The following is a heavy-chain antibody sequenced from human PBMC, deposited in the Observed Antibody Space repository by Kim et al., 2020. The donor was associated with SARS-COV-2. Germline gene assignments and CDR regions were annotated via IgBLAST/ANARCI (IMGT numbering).Heavy chain of an antibody. CDR1: GYTFTNYD. V-gene: IGHV1-18*01. CDR2: ISPKNGNT. J-gene: IGHJ4*02. D-gene: IGHD4-17*01. Sequence: ASVKVSCKASGYTFTNYDITWVRQAPGQGLEWMGWISPKNGNTNFAQNLQGRVIMTTDTSTTTAYMELKSLRSDDTAVYYCAREGGTVLTIDYWGQGTLVTVSS. CDR3: AREGGTVLTIDY.